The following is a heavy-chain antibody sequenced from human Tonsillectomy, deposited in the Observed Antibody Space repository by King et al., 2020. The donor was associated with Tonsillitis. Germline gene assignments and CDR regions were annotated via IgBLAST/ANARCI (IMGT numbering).Heavy chain of an antibody. D-gene: IGHD6-6*01. CDR3: VKDSSSSTYYFDY. J-gene: IGHJ4*02. V-gene: IGHV3-64D*06. Sequence: VQLVESGGGLVQPGGSLRLSCSASGFTFSSYAMHWVRQAPGKGLEYVLAISSNGGSTYYADSVKGRFTISRDNSKNTLYLQMSSLRAEDTAVYYCVKDSSSSTYYFDYWGQGTLVTVSS. CDR1: GFTFSSYA. CDR2: ISSNGGST.